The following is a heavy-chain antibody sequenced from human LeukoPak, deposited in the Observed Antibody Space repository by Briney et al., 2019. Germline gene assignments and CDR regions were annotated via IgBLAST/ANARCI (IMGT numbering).Heavy chain of an antibody. J-gene: IGHJ4*02. V-gene: IGHV4-34*01. CDR2: INHSGST. CDR1: GGSFSGYY. D-gene: IGHD6-13*01. CDR3: AGKGIAAAGPLDY. Sequence: PSETLSLTCAVYGGSFSGYYWSWIRQPPAKGLEWIGEINHSGSTNYNPSLKSRVTISVDTSKNQFSLKLSSVTAADTAVYYCAGKGIAAAGPLDYWGQGTLVTVSS.